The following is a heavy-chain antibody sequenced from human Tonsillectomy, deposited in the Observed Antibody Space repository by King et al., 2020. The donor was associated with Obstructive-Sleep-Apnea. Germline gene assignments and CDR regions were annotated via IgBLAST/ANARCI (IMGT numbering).Heavy chain of an antibody. J-gene: IGHJ3*02. Sequence: VQLVESGGGLVQPGRSLRLSCAASGFTFDDYGMHWVRQAPGKGLEWVSGISWNSGAIGYADPVKGRFTISRDNGKNYLYLQMNSLRPEDTALYFCVKDRGSGYRSGAFDIWGQGTMVTISS. V-gene: IGHV3-9*01. D-gene: IGHD6-25*01. CDR2: ISWNSGAI. CDR3: VKDRGSGYRSGAFDI. CDR1: GFTFDDYG.